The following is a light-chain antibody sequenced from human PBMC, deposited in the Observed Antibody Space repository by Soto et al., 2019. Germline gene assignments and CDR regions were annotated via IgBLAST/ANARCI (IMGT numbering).Light chain of an antibody. CDR2: DAS. CDR3: QHYNNWAT. CDR1: QSFSSN. J-gene: IGKJ1*01. Sequence: IVMTQSPATLSVSPGERATLSCRASQSFSSNLAWYQQRPGQAPRLLIYDASTRATGIPARFSGSGSGAEFTLTISSLQSEDFAVYYCQHYNNWATFGQGTKVDIK. V-gene: IGKV3-15*01.